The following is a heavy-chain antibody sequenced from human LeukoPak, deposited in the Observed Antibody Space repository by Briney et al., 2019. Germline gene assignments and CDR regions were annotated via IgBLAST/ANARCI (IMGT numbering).Heavy chain of an antibody. D-gene: IGHD4-17*01. Sequence: ASVKVSCKVSGYTLTELSMHWVRQAPGKGLEWMGGFDPEDGETIYAQKFQGRVTMTEDTSTDTAYMELSSLRSEDTAVYFCARAFEDGDYYAGEDYWGQGTLVTVSS. CDR1: GYTLTELS. CDR3: ARAFEDGDYYAGEDY. CDR2: FDPEDGET. V-gene: IGHV1-24*01. J-gene: IGHJ4*02.